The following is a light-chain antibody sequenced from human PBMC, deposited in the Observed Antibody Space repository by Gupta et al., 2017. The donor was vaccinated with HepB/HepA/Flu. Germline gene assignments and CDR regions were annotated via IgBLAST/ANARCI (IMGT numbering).Light chain of an antibody. J-gene: IGKJ1*01. CDR3: QQYGSSPWT. Sequence: EIVLTQSPGTLSLSPGERATLSCRASQSVSSSDLAWYQQKPGQAPRLFIYGASRRATGIPDRCSGSESGTDCTRTISRLEPEDWAVYYCQQYGSSPWTFGQGTKVEIK. CDR1: QSVSSSD. CDR2: GAS. V-gene: IGKV3-20*01.